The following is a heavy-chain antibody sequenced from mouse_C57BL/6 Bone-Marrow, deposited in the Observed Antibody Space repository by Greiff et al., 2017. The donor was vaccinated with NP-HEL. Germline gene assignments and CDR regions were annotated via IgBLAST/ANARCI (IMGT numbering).Heavy chain of an antibody. CDR2: ISYDGSN. J-gene: IGHJ2*01. D-gene: IGHD1-1*01. CDR1: GYSITSGYY. CDR3: ARDTTVVPYYFDY. Sequence: ESGPGLVKPSQSLSLTCSVTGYSITSGYYWNWIRQFPGNKLEWMGYISYDGSNNYNPSLKNRISITRDTAKNQFFLKLNSVTTEDTATYYCARDTTVVPYYFDYWGQGTTLTVSS. V-gene: IGHV3-6*01.